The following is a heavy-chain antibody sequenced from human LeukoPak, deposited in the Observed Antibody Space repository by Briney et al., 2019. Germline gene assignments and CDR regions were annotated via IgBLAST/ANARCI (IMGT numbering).Heavy chain of an antibody. D-gene: IGHD5/OR15-5a*01. V-gene: IGHV3-21*01. Sequence: GGSLRLSCAASGFTFSTYNMNWVRQAPGKGLEWVSSISASSYYIYYTDSVKGRFIISRDNAKNSLYLQMSRLRAEDSAIYYCARDPPLVSRPIYYYYYYMDVWGKGTTVTVSS. J-gene: IGHJ6*03. CDR1: GFTFSTYN. CDR3: ARDPPLVSRPIYYYYYYMDV. CDR2: ISASSYYI.